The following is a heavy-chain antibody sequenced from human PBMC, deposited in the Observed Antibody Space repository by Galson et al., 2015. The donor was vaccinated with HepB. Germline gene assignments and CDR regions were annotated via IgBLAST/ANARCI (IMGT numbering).Heavy chain of an antibody. CDR2: ISPYNRDT. V-gene: IGHV1-18*01. Sequence: QSGAEVKKPGASVKVSCTASGYTFSTYSITWVRQAPGQGLEWMGWISPYNRDTNYARKFQGRVTMTTDTFTSTAYMELRSLRSDDTAVYYCARGALVGVVGGRLNNWFDPWGQGTLVTVSS. CDR1: GYTFSTYS. D-gene: IGHD2-15*01. J-gene: IGHJ5*02. CDR3: ARGALVGVVGGRLNNWFDP.